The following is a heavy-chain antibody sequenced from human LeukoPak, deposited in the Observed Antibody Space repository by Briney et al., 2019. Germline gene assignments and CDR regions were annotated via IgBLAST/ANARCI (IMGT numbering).Heavy chain of an antibody. J-gene: IGHJ2*01. CDR3: AKVVTTKISYWYFDL. CDR1: GFTFSSYS. CDR2: ISSSSSYI. D-gene: IGHD4-17*01. Sequence: GGSLRLSCAASGFTFSSYSMNWVRQAPGKGLEWVSSISSSSSYIYYADSVKGRFTASRDNSKNTLYLQMNSLRAEDTAIYYCAKVVTTKISYWYFDLWGRGTLVTVSS. V-gene: IGHV3-21*04.